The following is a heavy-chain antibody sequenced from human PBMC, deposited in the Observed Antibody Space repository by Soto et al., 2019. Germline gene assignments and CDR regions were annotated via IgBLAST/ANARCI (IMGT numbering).Heavy chain of an antibody. V-gene: IGHV3-66*01. J-gene: IGHJ6*03. CDR3: ASNRQFFGVVISFYYYYYYMDV. Sequence: GGSLRLSCAASGFTVSSNYMSWVRQAPGKGLEWVSVIYSGGSTYYADSVKGRFTISRDNSKNTLYLQMNSLRAEDTAVYYCASNRQFFGVVISFYYYYYYMDVWGKGTTVTVSS. CDR2: IYSGGST. D-gene: IGHD3-3*01. CDR1: GFTVSSNY.